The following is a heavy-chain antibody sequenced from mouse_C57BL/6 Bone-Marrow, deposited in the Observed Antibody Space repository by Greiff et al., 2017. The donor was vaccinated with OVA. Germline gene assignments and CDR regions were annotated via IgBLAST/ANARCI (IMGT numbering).Heavy chain of an antibody. J-gene: IGHJ1*03. CDR1: GYTFTSYT. Sequence: QVQLKESGADLARPGASVKMSCKASGYTFTSYTMHWVKQRPGQGLEWIGYINPSSGYTKYIQKFKDKATLTADKSSSTAYMQLSSLTSEDSAVYYCAREGDWYFDVWGTGTTVTVSS. CDR3: AREGDWYFDV. CDR2: INPSSGYT. V-gene: IGHV1-4*01.